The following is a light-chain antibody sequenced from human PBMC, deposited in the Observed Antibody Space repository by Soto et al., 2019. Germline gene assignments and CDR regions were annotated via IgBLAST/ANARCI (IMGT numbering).Light chain of an antibody. CDR3: QHNGSSGT. J-gene: IGKJ1*01. CDR1: QSVCSNY. CDR2: GAS. V-gene: IGKV3-20*01. Sequence: EIVLTQFPGTLSLSPGERATLSCRASQSVCSNYAAWYQQRPGPPTLLINVGASHRAPDLASCFGSGSGREFITITISMQDQDFVALYYCQHNGSSGTFGQGTKVDIK.